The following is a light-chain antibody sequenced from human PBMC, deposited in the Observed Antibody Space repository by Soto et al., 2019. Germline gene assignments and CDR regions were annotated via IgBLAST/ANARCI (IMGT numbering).Light chain of an antibody. CDR3: QQYNNWPPRT. CDR2: GAS. CDR1: KSISNN. V-gene: IGKV3-15*01. Sequence: EIVMTQSPATLSGSPGERATLSCRSRKSISNNVACYQQKPGQAPSLLIYGASTRATGIPARFSGSGSGTEFTLTISSLQSEDSAVYYCQQYNNWPPRTFGQGTKLEIK. J-gene: IGKJ2*01.